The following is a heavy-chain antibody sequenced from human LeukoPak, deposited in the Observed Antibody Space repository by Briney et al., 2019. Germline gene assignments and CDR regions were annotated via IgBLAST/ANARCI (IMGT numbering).Heavy chain of an antibody. J-gene: IGHJ6*02. CDR1: GFTFSSNY. D-gene: IGHD6-13*01. CDR3: ARDLVQQLVQDYYYYGMDV. CDR2: IYSGGST. V-gene: IGHV3-53*01. Sequence: GGSLRLSCAASGFTFSSNYMSWVRQAPGKGLEWVSVIYSGGSTYYADSVKGRFTISRDNSKNTLYLQMNSLRAEDAAVYYCARDLVQQLVQDYYYYGMDVWGQGTTVTVSS.